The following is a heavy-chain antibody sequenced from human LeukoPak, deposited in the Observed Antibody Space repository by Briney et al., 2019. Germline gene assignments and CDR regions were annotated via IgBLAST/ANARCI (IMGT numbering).Heavy chain of an antibody. CDR1: GFTFSSYE. Sequence: PGGSLRLSCAASGFTFSSYEMNWVRQAPGKGLEWVSYISSSGSTIYYADSVKGRFTISRDHAKNSPYLQMNSLRAEDTAVYYCAELGIPMIGGVWGKGTTVTISS. V-gene: IGHV3-48*03. CDR2: ISSSGSTI. CDR3: AELGIPMIGGV. D-gene: IGHD3-10*02. J-gene: IGHJ6*04.